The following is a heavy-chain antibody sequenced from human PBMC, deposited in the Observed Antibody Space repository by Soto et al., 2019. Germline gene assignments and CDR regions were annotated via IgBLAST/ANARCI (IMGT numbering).Heavy chain of an antibody. D-gene: IGHD2-15*01. Sequence: QVQLVESGGGVVQPGRSLRLSCAASGFTFSSYGMHWVRQAPGKWLEWVAVIWYDGSNKYYADSVKGRFTISRDNSKNTLYLQMNSLRAEDTAVYYCARDPVRYCSGGSCHGPDYWGQGTLVTVSS. CDR1: GFTFSSYG. CDR2: IWYDGSNK. V-gene: IGHV3-33*01. J-gene: IGHJ4*02. CDR3: ARDPVRYCSGGSCHGPDY.